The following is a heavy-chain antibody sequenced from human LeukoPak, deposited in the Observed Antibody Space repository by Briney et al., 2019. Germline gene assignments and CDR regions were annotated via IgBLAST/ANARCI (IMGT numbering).Heavy chain of an antibody. CDR2: INHSGST. D-gene: IGHD6-19*01. CDR3: ARGGAAVAERREGMLDY. Sequence: PGGSLRLSCAASGFTFSSYAMSWVRQAPGKGLEWIGEINHSGSTNYNPSLKSRVTISVDTSKNQFSLKLSSVTAADTAVYYCARGGAAVAERREGMLDYWGQGTLVTVSS. J-gene: IGHJ4*02. V-gene: IGHV4-34*01. CDR1: GFTFSSYA.